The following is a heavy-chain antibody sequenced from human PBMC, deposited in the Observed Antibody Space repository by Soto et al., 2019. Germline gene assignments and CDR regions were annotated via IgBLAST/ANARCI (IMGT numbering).Heavy chain of an antibody. CDR1: GFTFSSYS. D-gene: IGHD2-15*01. V-gene: IGHV3-21*01. J-gene: IGHJ6*03. Sequence: GGSLRLSCAASGFTFSSYSMNWVRQAPGKGLEWVSSISSSSSYIYYADSVRGRFTISRDNAKNSLYLQMNSLRAEDTAVYYCARGVIVVVVAATNMDVWGKGTTVTVSS. CDR2: ISSSSSYI. CDR3: ARGVIVVVVAATNMDV.